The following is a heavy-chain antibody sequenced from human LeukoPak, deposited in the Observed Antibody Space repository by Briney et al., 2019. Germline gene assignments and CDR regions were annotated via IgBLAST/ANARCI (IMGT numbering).Heavy chain of an antibody. Sequence: GASVKVSCKASGYTFTTYAMSWVRQAPGQGLEWTGWINTNTGNPTYAQGFTGRFVFSLDTSVSTAYLQISSLKAEDTAVYYCARVRTSSYYHYMDVWGKGTTVTVSS. V-gene: IGHV7-4-1*02. J-gene: IGHJ6*03. CDR2: INTNTGNP. CDR3: ARVRTSSYYHYMDV. D-gene: IGHD1-7*01. CDR1: GYTFTTYA.